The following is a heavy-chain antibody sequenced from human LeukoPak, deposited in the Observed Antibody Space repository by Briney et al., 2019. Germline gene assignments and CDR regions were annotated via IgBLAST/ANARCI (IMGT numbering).Heavy chain of an antibody. V-gene: IGHV4-34*01. Sequence: GSLRLSCEASGFTFGTFWMSWVRQAPGKGLEWIGEINHSGSTNYNPSLKSRVTISVDTSKNQFSLKLSSVTAADTAVYYCARVNRDGYNLLTKRHYSYMDVWGKGTTVTVSS. CDR1: GFTFGTFW. D-gene: IGHD5-24*01. CDR3: ARVNRDGYNLLTKRHYSYMDV. CDR2: INHSGST. J-gene: IGHJ6*03.